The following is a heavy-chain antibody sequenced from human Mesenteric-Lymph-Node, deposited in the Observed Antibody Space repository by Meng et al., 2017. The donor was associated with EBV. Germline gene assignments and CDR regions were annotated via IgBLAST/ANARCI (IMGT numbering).Heavy chain of an antibody. J-gene: IGHJ4*02. CDR2: IDYSGST. D-gene: IGHD1-26*01. V-gene: IGHV4-61*01. CDR3: AREAVGATVDH. Sequence: QGQLQGSGPGQVKPSETLSLTCSVSGDSVSSRSYYWVWIRQPPGKGLEWIGYIDYSGSTTYKPSLKSRVTMSLDTSKNQFSLRLSSVTAADTAVYYCAREAVGATVDHWGQGTLVTVSS. CDR1: GDSVSSRSYY.